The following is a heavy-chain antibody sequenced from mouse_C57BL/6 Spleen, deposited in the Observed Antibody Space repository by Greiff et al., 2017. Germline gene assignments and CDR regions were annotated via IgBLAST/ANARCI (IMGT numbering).Heavy chain of an antibody. V-gene: IGHV1-15*01. J-gene: IGHJ4*01. CDR3: TYSNYVDYAMDY. Sequence: QVQLQQSGAELVRPGASVTLSCKASGYTFTDYEMHWVKQTPVHGLEWIGAIDPETGGTAYNQKFKGKAILTADKSSSTAYMELRSLTSEDSAAYYCTYSNYVDYAMDYWGQGTSVTVSS. CDR2: IDPETGGT. D-gene: IGHD2-5*01. CDR1: GYTFTDYE.